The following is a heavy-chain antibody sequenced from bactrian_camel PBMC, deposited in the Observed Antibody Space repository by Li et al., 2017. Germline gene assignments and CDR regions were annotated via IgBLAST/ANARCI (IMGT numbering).Heavy chain of an antibody. D-gene: IGHD2*01. Sequence: VQLVESGGGLVQPGGSLRLACAASGLPFSSYAMTWVRQAPGKGLEWVSSIYPGGGTAVYGDSAKGRFTISRDNAKNTVYLQMNSLNAGDTAVYYCVSGPNYYTPYYFLFYWGQGTQVTVS. CDR2: IYPGGGTA. V-gene: IGHV3S42*01. CDR1: GLPFSSYA. J-gene: IGHJ4*01. CDR3: VSGPNYYTPYYFLFY.